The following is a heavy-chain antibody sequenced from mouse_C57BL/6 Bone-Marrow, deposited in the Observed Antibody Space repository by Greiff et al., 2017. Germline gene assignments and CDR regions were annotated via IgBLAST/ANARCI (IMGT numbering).Heavy chain of an antibody. CDR3: TTALYYGSSWFAY. J-gene: IGHJ3*01. D-gene: IGHD1-1*01. CDR2: IDPENGDT. V-gene: IGHV14-4*01. CDR1: GFNIKDDY. Sequence: VQLQQSGAELVRPGASVKLSSTASGFNIKDDYMHWVKQRPEQGLEWIGWIDPENGDTEYASKFQGKATITADTSSNTAYLQLSSLTSEDTAVYYCTTALYYGSSWFAYWGQGTLVTVSA.